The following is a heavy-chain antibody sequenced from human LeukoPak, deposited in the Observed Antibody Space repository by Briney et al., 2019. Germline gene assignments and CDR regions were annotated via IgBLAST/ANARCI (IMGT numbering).Heavy chain of an antibody. CDR2: IYPGDSDT. Sequence: SLKISXKGSGYSFTSYWIGWVRQMPGKGLEWMGIIYPGDSDTRYSPSFQGQVTISADKSISTAYLQWSSLKASDTAMYYCARQVYCSGGSCYPAYYGMDVWGQGTTVTVSS. D-gene: IGHD2-15*01. J-gene: IGHJ6*02. CDR1: GYSFTSYW. V-gene: IGHV5-51*01. CDR3: ARQVYCSGGSCYPAYYGMDV.